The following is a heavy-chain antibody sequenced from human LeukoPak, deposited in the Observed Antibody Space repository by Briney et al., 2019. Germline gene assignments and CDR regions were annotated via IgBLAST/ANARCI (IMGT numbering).Heavy chain of an antibody. Sequence: GGSLRLSCAASGFTFSSYWMHWVRQAPGKGLVWVSRISNDGSSTSYADSVKGRFTISRDNAKSSLYLQMNSLRAEDTAVYYCGRGSPSSGWLDYWGQGTLVTVSS. CDR1: GFTFSSYW. CDR3: GRGSPSSGWLDY. J-gene: IGHJ4*02. D-gene: IGHD6-19*01. CDR2: ISNDGSST. V-gene: IGHV3-74*01.